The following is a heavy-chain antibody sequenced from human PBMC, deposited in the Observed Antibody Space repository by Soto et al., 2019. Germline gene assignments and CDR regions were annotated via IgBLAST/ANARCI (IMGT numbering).Heavy chain of an antibody. Sequence: SETLSLTCAVYGGSFSGYYWSWIRQPPGKGLEWIGEINHSGSTNYNPSLKSRVTISVDTSKNQFSLKLSSVTAADTAVYYCARVLEQQLDFDYCGHGTLVTVSP. CDR2: INHSGST. J-gene: IGHJ4*01. D-gene: IGHD6-13*01. CDR1: GGSFSGYY. V-gene: IGHV4-34*01. CDR3: ARVLEQQLDFDY.